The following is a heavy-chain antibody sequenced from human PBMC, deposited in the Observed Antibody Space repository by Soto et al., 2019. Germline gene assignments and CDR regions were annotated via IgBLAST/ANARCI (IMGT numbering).Heavy chain of an antibody. CDR1: GFTFSSYS. V-gene: IGHV3-21*01. Sequence: GGSLRLSCAASGFTFSSYSMNWVRQAPGKGLEWVSSISSSSSYIYYADSVKGRFTISRDNSKNTLYLQMNSLRAEDTAVYYCARDYDFWSGYYSFPYYYYGMDVWGQGTTVTVSS. J-gene: IGHJ6*02. CDR2: ISSSSSYI. D-gene: IGHD3-3*01. CDR3: ARDYDFWSGYYSFPYYYYGMDV.